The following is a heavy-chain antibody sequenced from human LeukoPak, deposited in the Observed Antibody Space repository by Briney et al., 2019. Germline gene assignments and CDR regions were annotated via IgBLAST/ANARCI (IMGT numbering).Heavy chain of an antibody. CDR1: GYSISSGYY. D-gene: IGHD3-22*01. V-gene: IGHV4-38-2*02. CDR2: IYHSGST. Sequence: SETLSLTCTVFGYSISSGYYWGWIRQPPGKGLEWIGSIYHSGSTYYNPSLKSRVTISVDTSKNQFSLKLSSVTAADTAVYYCARELEFYYDSSGSQAFDIWGQGTMVTVSS. CDR3: ARELEFYYDSSGSQAFDI. J-gene: IGHJ3*02.